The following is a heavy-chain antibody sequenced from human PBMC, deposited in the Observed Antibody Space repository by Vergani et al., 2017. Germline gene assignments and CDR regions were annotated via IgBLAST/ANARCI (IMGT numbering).Heavy chain of an antibody. Sequence: EVQLVESGGGLVQPGGSLRLSCAASGFTFSSYSMNWVRQAPGKGLEWVSYISSSSSTIYYADSVKGRFTISRDNAKNSLYLQMNSLRAEDTAVYYCAKYWNDGEGAFDIWGQGTMVTVSS. CDR1: GFTFSSYS. J-gene: IGHJ3*02. V-gene: IGHV3-48*01. D-gene: IGHD1-1*01. CDR2: ISSSSSTI. CDR3: AKYWNDGEGAFDI.